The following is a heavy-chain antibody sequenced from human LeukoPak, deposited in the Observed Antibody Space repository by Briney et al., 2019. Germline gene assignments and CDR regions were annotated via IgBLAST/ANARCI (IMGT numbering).Heavy chain of an antibody. V-gene: IGHV4-39*01. CDR3: ARKRIQLWPKNWFDP. D-gene: IGHD5-18*01. J-gene: IGHJ5*02. CDR2: IFYSGKT. Sequence: SETLSLTCAVSGGSISGRSDYWVCIRLPPGQGLEWVGNIFYSGKTDYNPSLKSRVTISLDTSKNPLSLKVSSVTAADTAVYYCARKRIQLWPKNWFDPWGQGTLVTVSS. CDR1: GGSISGRSDY.